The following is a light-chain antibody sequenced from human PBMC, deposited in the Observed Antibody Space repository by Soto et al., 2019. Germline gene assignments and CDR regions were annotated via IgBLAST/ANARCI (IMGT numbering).Light chain of an antibody. CDR2: DVS. V-gene: IGLV2-14*01. J-gene: IGLJ7*01. CDR1: SSDIATYNY. Sequence: QSVLAQPASVSGSPGQSITISCTGTSSDIATYNYVSWYQQLPGKAPKLMIYDVSNRPSGVSNRFSGSKSGSTASLTISGLQAEDEADYYCNSYTTSTTFVFGTGTQLTVL. CDR3: NSYTTSTTFV.